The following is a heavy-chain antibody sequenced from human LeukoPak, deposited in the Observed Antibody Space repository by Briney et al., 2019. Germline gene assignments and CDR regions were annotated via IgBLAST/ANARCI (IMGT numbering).Heavy chain of an antibody. Sequence: GGSLRLSCAATGPGFTFSSNAMSCVRHAPGKGLEWVTRINENGGRTSYADSVKGRFTISRANSKYTVHLQMKSVRAEETAVYYCAKQIRVPSVQHLSWGQGNPVTVSS. CDR2: INENGGRT. J-gene: IGHJ5*02. CDR1: GFTFSSNA. CDR3: AKQIRVPSVQHLS. D-gene: IGHD3-10*01. V-gene: IGHV3-23*01.